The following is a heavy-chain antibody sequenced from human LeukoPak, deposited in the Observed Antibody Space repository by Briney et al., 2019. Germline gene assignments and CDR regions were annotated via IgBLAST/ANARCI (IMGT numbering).Heavy chain of an antibody. V-gene: IGHV3-7*01. CDR2: ISPDGSDK. J-gene: IGHJ4*02. CDR3: ARGIVVVVGASDYFDY. D-gene: IGHD2-15*01. Sequence: GGSLRLSCVASGFTFSTYWMNWVRQAPGKGLERVGTISPDGSDKYYVDSVKGRFTISRDNAKTSLYLQINSLRADDTALYFCARGIVVVVGASDYFDYWGQGTLITVSS. CDR1: GFTFSTYW.